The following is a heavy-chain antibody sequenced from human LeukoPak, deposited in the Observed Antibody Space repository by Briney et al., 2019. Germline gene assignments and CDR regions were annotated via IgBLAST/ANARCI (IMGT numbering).Heavy chain of an antibody. CDR1: GFTFSSFG. CDR3: AKDGPGVTVHYFDY. J-gene: IGHJ4*02. D-gene: IGHD6-19*01. CDR2: ISGSGGST. Sequence: GGSLRLSCAASGFTFSSFGMSWVRQAPGKGLEWVSAISGSGGSTYYADSVKGRFTISRDNSKNTLYLQMNSLRAEDTALYYCAKDGPGVTVHYFDYWGQGTLVTVSS. V-gene: IGHV3-23*01.